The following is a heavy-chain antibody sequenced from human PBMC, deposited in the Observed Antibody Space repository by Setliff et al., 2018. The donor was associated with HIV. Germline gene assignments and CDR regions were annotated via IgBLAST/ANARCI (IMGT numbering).Heavy chain of an antibody. J-gene: IGHJ4*02. V-gene: IGHV3-7*05. CDR3: ARSHDYGVDRRLDY. D-gene: IGHD4-17*01. Sequence: PGGSLRLSCAASGFTSSTYSMSWVRQAPGKGLEWVANINEDGSQKYYVDSVKGRFTISRDNAKKSLYLQTNSLRAEDMAVYYCARSHDYGVDRRLDYWGQGTLVTVSS. CDR1: GFTSSTYS. CDR2: INEDGSQK.